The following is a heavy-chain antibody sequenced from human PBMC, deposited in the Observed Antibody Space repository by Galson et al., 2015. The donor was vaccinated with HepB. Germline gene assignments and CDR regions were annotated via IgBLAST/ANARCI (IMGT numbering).Heavy chain of an antibody. J-gene: IGHJ5*02. CDR1: GGSISSSSYY. D-gene: IGHD3-10*01. CDR3: ARRPTMVRGVNWFDP. Sequence: ETLSLTCTVSGGSISSSSYYWGWIRQPPGKGLEWIGSIYYSGSTYYNPSLKSRVTISIDTSKNQFSLKLSSVTAADTAVYYCARRPTMVRGVNWFDPWGQGTLVTVSS. V-gene: IGHV4-39*01. CDR2: IYYSGST.